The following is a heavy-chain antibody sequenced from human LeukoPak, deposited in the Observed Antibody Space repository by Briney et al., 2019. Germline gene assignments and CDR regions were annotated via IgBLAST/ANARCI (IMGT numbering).Heavy chain of an antibody. CDR1: GYTFTSYG. D-gene: IGHD3-3*01. J-gene: IGHJ4*02. V-gene: IGHV1-18*01. CDR2: ISAYNGNT. CDR3: ARDNRDYDFWSGYYPFDY. Sequence: ASVKVSCKASGYTFTSYGISWVRQAPGQGLEWMGWISAYNGNTNYAQKLQGRVTITTDTSTSTAYMELRSLRSDDTAVYYCARDNRDYDFWSGYYPFDYWGQGTLVTVSS.